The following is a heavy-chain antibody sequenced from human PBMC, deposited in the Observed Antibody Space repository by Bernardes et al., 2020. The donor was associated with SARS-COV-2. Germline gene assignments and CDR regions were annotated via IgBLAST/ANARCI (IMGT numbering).Heavy chain of an antibody. D-gene: IGHD3-10*01. V-gene: IGHV3-30*18. CDR1: GFIFCHYG. CDR3: AKGAREEYASVYYTFDI. CDR2: ISCEGKER. J-gene: IGHJ3*02. Sequence: GGSLRLSCAACGFIFCHYGMHWVRHATGKGLEWVAVISCEGKERYYADSVGGRFTIPRHNTKNTVYLQMNSRRPEDTALYYCAKGAREEYASVYYTFDIWGQGTMLTVSS.